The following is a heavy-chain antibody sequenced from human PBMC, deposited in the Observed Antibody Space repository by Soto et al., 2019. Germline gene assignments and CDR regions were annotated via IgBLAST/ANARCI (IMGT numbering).Heavy chain of an antibody. Sequence: SGGSLRLSCAASGFTFSSYSMNWVRQAPGKGLEWVSSISSSSSYIYYADSVKGRFTISRDNAKNSLYLQMNSLRAEDTAVYYCAGDKFPRDSSGYPYTSDYWGQGTLVTLSS. J-gene: IGHJ4*02. D-gene: IGHD3-22*01. CDR1: GFTFSSYS. V-gene: IGHV3-21*01. CDR3: AGDKFPRDSSGYPYTSDY. CDR2: ISSSSSYI.